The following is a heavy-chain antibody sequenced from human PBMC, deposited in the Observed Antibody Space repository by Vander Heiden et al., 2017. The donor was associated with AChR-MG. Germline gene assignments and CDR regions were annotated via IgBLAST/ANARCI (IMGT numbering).Heavy chain of an antibody. V-gene: IGHV1-69*01. CDR3: AITYDYYFDY. CDR1: GGTFSSYA. CDR2: IIPIFGTA. Sequence: QVQLVQSGAEVTKPGSSVKVSCKASGGTFSSYAISWVRQAPGQGLEWMGGIIPIFGTANDAQKFQGRVTITADESTSTAYMEMRSLRSEDTAVYYFAITYDYYFDYWGQGTLVTVSS. D-gene: IGHD3-22*01. J-gene: IGHJ4*02.